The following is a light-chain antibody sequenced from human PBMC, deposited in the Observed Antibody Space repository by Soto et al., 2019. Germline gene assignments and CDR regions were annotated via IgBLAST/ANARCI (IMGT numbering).Light chain of an antibody. CDR1: QGISSY. V-gene: IGKV1-9*01. CDR2: AAS. CDR3: QQLNSYPLT. J-gene: IGKJ4*01. Sequence: DIQLTQSPSFLSASVGDRVTITCRASQGISSYLACYQQKPGKAHKLLIYAASTLQSGVPSRFSGSGSGTEFTLTISSLQPEDFATYYCQQLNSYPLTFGGGTKVEIK.